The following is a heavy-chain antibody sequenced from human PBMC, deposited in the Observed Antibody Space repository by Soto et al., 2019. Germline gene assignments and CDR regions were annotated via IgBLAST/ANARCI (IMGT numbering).Heavy chain of an antibody. D-gene: IGHD5-18*01. Sequence: QLQLQESGPGLVKPSETLSLTCTVSGGSISSSSYYWGWIRQPPGKGLEWIGSIYYSGSTYYNLYLKSRVTISVDTSKNQFSLKLSSVTAADTAVYYCARQGLGGYSYGYRTVSGSYYYYMDVWGKGTTVTVSS. V-gene: IGHV4-39*01. J-gene: IGHJ6*03. CDR2: IYYSGST. CDR1: GGSISSSSYY. CDR3: ARQGLGGYSYGYRTVSGSYYYYMDV.